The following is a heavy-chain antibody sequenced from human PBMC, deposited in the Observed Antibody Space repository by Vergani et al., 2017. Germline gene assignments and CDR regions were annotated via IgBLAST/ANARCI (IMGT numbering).Heavy chain of an antibody. V-gene: IGHV3-33*01. J-gene: IGHJ4*02. CDR2: IWYDGSNK. D-gene: IGHD6-13*01. Sequence: QVQLVESGGGVVQPGRSLRLSCAASGFTFSSFGMHWVRQAPGKGLEWVAVIWYDGSNKNYADSVKGRFTISRDNSKNTLYLQMNSLRAEDTAVYYCARDPGYSSSGYYFDYWGQGTLVTVSS. CDR1: GFTFSSFG. CDR3: ARDPGYSSSGYYFDY.